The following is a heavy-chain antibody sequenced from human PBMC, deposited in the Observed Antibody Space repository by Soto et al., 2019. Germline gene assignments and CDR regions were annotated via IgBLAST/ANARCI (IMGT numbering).Heavy chain of an antibody. V-gene: IGHV4-59*01. Sequence: SETLSLTCTVSGGSISSDYWSWIRQPPGKGLEWIGYIYYSGSTKYNPSLKSRVTILVYTSKNQISLKLSSVTAADTAVYYCARGSYYYYEGRDGWGQESTV. CDR3: ARGSYYYYEGRDG. CDR1: GGSISSDY. J-gene: IGHJ6*02. CDR2: IYYSGST.